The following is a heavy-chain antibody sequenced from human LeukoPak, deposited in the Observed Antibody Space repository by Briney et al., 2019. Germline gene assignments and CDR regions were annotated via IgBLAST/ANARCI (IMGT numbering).Heavy chain of an antibody. D-gene: IGHD6-19*01. CDR1: GGTFSSYA. J-gene: IGHJ5*02. CDR3: ARATGIAVAGNWFDP. V-gene: IGHV1-69*05. Sequence: ASVKVSCKASGGTFSSYAISWVRQAPGQGLEWMGGIIPIFGTANYAQKFQGRVTITTDESTSTAYMELNSLRSEDTAVYYCARATGIAVAGNWFDPWGQGTLVTVSS. CDR2: IIPIFGTA.